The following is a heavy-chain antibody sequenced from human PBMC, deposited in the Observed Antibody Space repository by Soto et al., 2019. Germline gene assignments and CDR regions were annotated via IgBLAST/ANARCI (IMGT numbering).Heavy chain of an antibody. CDR1: GFTFSMYS. V-gene: IGHV3-7*03. D-gene: IGHD1-1*01. Sequence: PGGSLRLSCEVSGFTFSMYSMSWVRQSPGKGLEWVAKIPQDGVDGHYADSVKGRFAISRDNSKNTLYLQMNSLRAEDTAVYYCAKDPRLQFDYWGQGTLVTVSS. CDR3: AKDPRLQFDY. J-gene: IGHJ4*02. CDR2: IPQDGVDG.